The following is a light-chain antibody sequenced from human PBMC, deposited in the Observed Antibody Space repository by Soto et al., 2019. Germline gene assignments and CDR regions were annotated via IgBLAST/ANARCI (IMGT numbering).Light chain of an antibody. CDR2: KAD. Sequence: DIQMTQSPSTLSASVGDRVTITCRASQSISSWLAWYQQKPGKAPKILIYKADSFESGVPSSFSGSGSGTEFTRTISSLRADYFATYYCQEYNSDWTCGQGTKVEIK. CDR1: QSISSW. V-gene: IGKV1-5*03. J-gene: IGKJ1*01. CDR3: QEYNSDWT.